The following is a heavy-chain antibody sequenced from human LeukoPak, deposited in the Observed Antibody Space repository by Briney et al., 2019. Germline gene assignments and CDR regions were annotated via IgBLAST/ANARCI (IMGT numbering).Heavy chain of an antibody. D-gene: IGHD6-13*01. CDR2: ISWDGGST. V-gene: IGHV3-43*01. Sequence: GRSLRLSCAASGFTFDDYTMHWVRQAPGKGLEWVSLISWDGGSTYYADSVKGRFTISRDNSKNSLYLQMNSLRTEDTALYYCAKAPSSWWYFDLWGRGTLVTVSS. J-gene: IGHJ2*01. CDR3: AKAPSSWWYFDL. CDR1: GFTFDDYT.